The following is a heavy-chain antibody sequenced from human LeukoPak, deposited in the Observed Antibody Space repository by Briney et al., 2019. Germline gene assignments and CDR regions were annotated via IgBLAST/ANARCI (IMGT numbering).Heavy chain of an antibody. CDR2: ILNSGNTI. J-gene: IGHJ6*02. CDR1: GFTFSDHY. V-gene: IGHV3-11*01. CDR3: ARGHYGLDV. Sequence: GGSLRLSCAGSGFTFSDHYISWIRQAPGKGLEWISYILNSGNTIYYADSAKGRFTISRDNAKNSVYLQMSSLRADDTAVYYCARGHYGLDVWGQGTTVTVSS.